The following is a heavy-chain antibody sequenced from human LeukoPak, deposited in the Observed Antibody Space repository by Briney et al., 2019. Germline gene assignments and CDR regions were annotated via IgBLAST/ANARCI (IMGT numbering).Heavy chain of an antibody. V-gene: IGHV3-73*01. J-gene: IGHJ4*02. CDR3: TRHETIPPPGAPGFDY. D-gene: IGHD6-13*01. CDR1: GFTFSDSA. Sequence: GGSLKLSCAASGFTFSDSAIHWVRQASGKGLEWVGRIRSKANNYATEYAASVKGRFSISRDDSNNTAYLQMNSLKTEDTAVYYCTRHETIPPPGAPGFDYWGQGTLVTVSS. CDR2: IRSKANNYAT.